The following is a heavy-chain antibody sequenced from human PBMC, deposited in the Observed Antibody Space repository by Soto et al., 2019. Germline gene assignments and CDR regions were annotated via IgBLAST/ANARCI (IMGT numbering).Heavy chain of an antibody. V-gene: IGHV3-48*03. CDR1: GFIFRDYE. Sequence: GGSLRLSCSAYGFIFRDYEMNWIRQAPGKGLEWVSYIGRSGSPIYYADSVRGRFTISRDNAKNSLYLQMDSLRAEDTALYYCARDPGTIGSTDAFDIWGQGTMVTVSS. CDR3: ARDPGTIGSTDAFDI. CDR2: IGRSGSPI. D-gene: IGHD1-1*01. J-gene: IGHJ3*02.